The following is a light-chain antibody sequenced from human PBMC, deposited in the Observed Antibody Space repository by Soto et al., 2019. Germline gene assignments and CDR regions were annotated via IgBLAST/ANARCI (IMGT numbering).Light chain of an antibody. Sequence: DIKMTQSPSSLSAYVGDRVTITCRASQSISSYLNWYQQKPGKAPKLLIYAASSLQSGVPSRFSGSGSGTDFTLTISSLQPEDFATYYCQQANSFPRSFGQGTRLEIK. CDR2: AAS. V-gene: IGKV1-39*01. CDR3: QQANSFPRS. J-gene: IGKJ5*01. CDR1: QSISSY.